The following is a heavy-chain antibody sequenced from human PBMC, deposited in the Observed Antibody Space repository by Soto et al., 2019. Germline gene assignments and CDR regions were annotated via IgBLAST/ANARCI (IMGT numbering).Heavy chain of an antibody. CDR1: GYTFTSYG. V-gene: IGHV1-18*01. CDR3: ARDLDTAMDHHAFDI. CDR2: ISAYNGNT. Sequence: GASVKVSCKASGYTFTSYGISWVRQAPGQGLEWMGWISAYNGNTNYAQKLQGRVTMTTDTSTSTAYMELRSLRSDDTAVYYCARDLDTAMDHHAFDIWGQGTMVTVSS. J-gene: IGHJ3*02. D-gene: IGHD5-18*01.